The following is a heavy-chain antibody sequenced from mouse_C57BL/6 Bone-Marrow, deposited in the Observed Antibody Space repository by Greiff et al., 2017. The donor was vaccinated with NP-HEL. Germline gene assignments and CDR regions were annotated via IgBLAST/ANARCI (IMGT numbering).Heavy chain of an antibody. Sequence: EVMLVESGGGLVKPGGSLKLSCAASGFTFSDYGMHWVRQAPEKGLEWVAYISSGSSTIYYADTVKGRFTISRDNAKNTLFLKMTSLRSEDTAMYYCARGLYGNYYFDYWGQGTTLTVSS. CDR1: GFTFSDYG. V-gene: IGHV5-17*01. D-gene: IGHD2-10*02. CDR2: ISSGSSTI. CDR3: ARGLYGNYYFDY. J-gene: IGHJ2*01.